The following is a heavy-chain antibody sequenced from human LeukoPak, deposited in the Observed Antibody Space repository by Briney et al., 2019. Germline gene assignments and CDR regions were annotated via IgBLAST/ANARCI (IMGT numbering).Heavy chain of an antibody. V-gene: IGHV1-8*01. Sequence: ASVTVSCTASGYTFTSYDINWVRQATGQGLEWMGWMNPNSGNTGYAQKFQGRVTMTRNTSISTAYMELSSLRSEDTAVYYCARHRYYGDPPGGDYWGQGTLATVSS. J-gene: IGHJ4*02. D-gene: IGHD4-17*01. CDR3: ARHRYYGDPPGGDY. CDR2: MNPNSGNT. CDR1: GYTFTSYD.